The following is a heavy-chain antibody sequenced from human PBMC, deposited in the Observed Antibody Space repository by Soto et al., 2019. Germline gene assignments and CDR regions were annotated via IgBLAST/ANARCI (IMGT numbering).Heavy chain of an antibody. J-gene: IGHJ6*03. CDR3: ARERYLRYYVSGINSYYYYMDV. V-gene: IGHV4-34*01. CDR2: INHSGST. Sequence: SETLSLTCAVYGGSFSGYYWSWIRQPPGKGLEWIGEINHSGSTNYNPSLKSRVTISVDTSKNQFSLKLSSVTAADTAVYYCARERYLRYYVSGINSYYYYMDVWGKRTTVPGSS. CDR1: GGSFSGYY. D-gene: IGHD3-10*01.